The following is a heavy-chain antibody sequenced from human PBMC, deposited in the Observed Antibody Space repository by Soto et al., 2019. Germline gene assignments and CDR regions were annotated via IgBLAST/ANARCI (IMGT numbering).Heavy chain of an antibody. Sequence: QVQLVQSGAEVKKPGSSVKVSCKASRDSFNNYAVTRVRQAPGQGLEWMGGLIPILGTANYAQKFQGRVTITADESTSTAYMELNSLRSEDTAVYYCATSYGTSWYGDYWGQGTLVTVSS. D-gene: IGHD6-13*01. CDR3: ATSYGTSWYGDY. J-gene: IGHJ4*02. CDR2: LIPILGTA. V-gene: IGHV1-69*01. CDR1: RDSFNNYA.